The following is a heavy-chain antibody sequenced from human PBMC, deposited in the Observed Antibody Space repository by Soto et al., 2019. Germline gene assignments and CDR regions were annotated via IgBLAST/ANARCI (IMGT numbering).Heavy chain of an antibody. CDR1: GGSVRSPDW. J-gene: IGHJ5*01. D-gene: IGHD1-1*01. Sequence: KSSETLSLTCTLSGGSVRSPDWWNLVRQSPDKGLECIAEVHISGHSNYNPSLRSRVSVSIDSSKNQFYLNLNSVTAADTAIYYCARVRQGCSANNCYFDPWGQGTQVTVSS. V-gene: IGHV4-4*02. CDR2: VHISGHS. CDR3: ARVRQGCSANNCYFDP.